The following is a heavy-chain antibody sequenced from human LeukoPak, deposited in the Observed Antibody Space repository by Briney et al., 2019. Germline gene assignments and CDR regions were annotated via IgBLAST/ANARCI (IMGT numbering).Heavy chain of an antibody. Sequence: SETLSLTCTVSGGSISSGGYYWSWIRQHPGKGLEWIGYIYYSGSTYYNPSLKSRVTISVDTSKNQFSLKPSSVTAADTAVYYCARAEGEGFIDYWGQGTLVTVSS. CDR3: ARAEGEGFIDY. CDR1: GGSISSGGYY. V-gene: IGHV4-31*03. D-gene: IGHD3-10*01. CDR2: IYYSGST. J-gene: IGHJ4*02.